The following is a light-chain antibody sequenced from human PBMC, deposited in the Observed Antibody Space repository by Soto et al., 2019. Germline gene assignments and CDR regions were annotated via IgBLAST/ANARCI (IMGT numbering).Light chain of an antibody. CDR2: DAS. Sequence: EIVLTQSPSTLSLSPGVRVTLSCRTSQSVSTSKLAWYQQRPGQAPRLLMYDASRRATGIPDRFSGSGSGTDFALTISRLEPEDVAVYYCQQCVNFVWTFGQGTKVDIK. CDR3: QQCVNFVWT. CDR1: QSVSTSK. J-gene: IGKJ1*01. V-gene: IGKV3D-20*02.